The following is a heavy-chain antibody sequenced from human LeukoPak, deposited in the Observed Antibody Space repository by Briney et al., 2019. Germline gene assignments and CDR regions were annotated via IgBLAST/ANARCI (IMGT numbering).Heavy chain of an antibody. J-gene: IGHJ4*02. CDR3: ATKQWLAPPPDS. D-gene: IGHD6-19*01. V-gene: IGHV3-74*01. CDR2: INTDGTVT. CDR1: GYTFSNYW. Sequence: PGGSLRLSCAASGYTFSNYWMLWVRQAPGKGLESVSRINTDGTVTTYADSVKGRFTVSRDTADNTMFLQMNSVRDEDTAVYYCATKQWLAPPPDSWGQGTPVTVSS.